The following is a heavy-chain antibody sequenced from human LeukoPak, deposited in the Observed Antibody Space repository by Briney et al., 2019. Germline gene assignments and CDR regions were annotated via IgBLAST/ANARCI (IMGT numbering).Heavy chain of an antibody. Sequence: GESLKISCKGPGYSFTSYWIAWVRQMPGKGLEGMGIIYPHDSHTTYNPSLECLVTIPADTSISTADLQWSSLRASDSATYYCARSFVAGAGYYYGLDVWGQGAMVTVSS. J-gene: IGHJ6*02. V-gene: IGHV5-51*01. CDR3: ARSFVAGAGYYYGLDV. D-gene: IGHD6-19*01. CDR1: GYSFTSYW. CDR2: IYPHDSHT.